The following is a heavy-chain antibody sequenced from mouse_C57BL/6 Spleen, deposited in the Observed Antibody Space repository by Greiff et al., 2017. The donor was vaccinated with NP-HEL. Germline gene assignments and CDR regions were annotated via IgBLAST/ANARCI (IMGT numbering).Heavy chain of an antibody. Sequence: VQLQQPGAELVRPGTSVKLSCKASGYTFTSYWMHWVKQRPGQGLEWIGVIDPSDSYTNYNQKLKGKATLTVDTSSSTAYMQLSSLTSEDSAVYYCARSGTRDAMDYWGQGTSVTVSA. D-gene: IGHD4-1*01. CDR2: IDPSDSYT. J-gene: IGHJ4*01. CDR1: GYTFTSYW. V-gene: IGHV1-59*01. CDR3: ARSGTRDAMDY.